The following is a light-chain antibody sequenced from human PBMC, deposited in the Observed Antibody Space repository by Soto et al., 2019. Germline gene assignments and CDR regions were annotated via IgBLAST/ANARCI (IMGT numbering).Light chain of an antibody. CDR1: QNSNAN. J-gene: IGKJ1*01. Sequence: EVVMTQSPATLSVSPGESATLSCRASQNSNANLAWYQQRPGQAPRLLISATSARAAGIPGRFSGSGSGTEFTHTIDSLQSEDFAVYYCQQYNTWPRTFGQGTKVDVK. CDR2: ATS. CDR3: QQYNTWPRT. V-gene: IGKV3-15*01.